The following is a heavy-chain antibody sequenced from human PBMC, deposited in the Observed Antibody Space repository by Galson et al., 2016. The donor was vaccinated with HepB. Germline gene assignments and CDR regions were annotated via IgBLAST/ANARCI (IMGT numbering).Heavy chain of an antibody. CDR1: GGFISSNNW. J-gene: IGHJ6*02. CDR2: VYHSGST. V-gene: IGHV4-4*02. CDR3: AREKAKRPSEGPRDGMDV. Sequence: SETLSLTCAVSGGFISSNNWWSWVRQPPGKGLEWIGEVYHSGSTNYNPSLKSRVTISVDKSKNQFSLKVKSVTAADTAVYFCAREKAKRPSEGPRDGMDVWGQGTTVTVSS.